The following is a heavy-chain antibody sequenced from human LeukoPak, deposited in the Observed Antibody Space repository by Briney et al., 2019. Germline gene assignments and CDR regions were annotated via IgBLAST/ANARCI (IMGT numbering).Heavy chain of an antibody. CDR2: IYYSGST. CDR1: GGSISSGDYY. D-gene: IGHD3-16*01. Sequence: SQTLSLTCTVSGGSISSGDYYWSWIRQPPGKGLEWIGYIYYSGSTYYNPSLKSRVTISVDTSKNQSSLKLSSVTAADTAVYYCARVGGDYGMDVWGKGTTVTVSS. CDR3: ARVGGDYGMDV. V-gene: IGHV4-30-4*01. J-gene: IGHJ6*04.